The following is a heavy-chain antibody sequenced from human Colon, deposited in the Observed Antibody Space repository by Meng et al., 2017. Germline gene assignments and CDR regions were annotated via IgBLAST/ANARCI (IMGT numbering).Heavy chain of an antibody. CDR1: GFTFSHAW. Sequence: GGSLRPSCAASGFTFSHAWMTWVRQVRGKGLEWVGRIRSTTDGETTEYATPVRGRFTISRDDSKNTLYLQMNSLKTEDTAVYYCTTSVRAYNYDSAGYLYWGQGILVTVSS. D-gene: IGHD3-22*01. CDR2: IRSTTDGETT. J-gene: IGHJ4*02. CDR3: TTSVRAYNYDSAGYLY. V-gene: IGHV3-15*01.